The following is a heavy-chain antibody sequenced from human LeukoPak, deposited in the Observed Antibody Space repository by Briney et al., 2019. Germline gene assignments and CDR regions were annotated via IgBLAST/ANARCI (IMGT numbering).Heavy chain of an antibody. CDR1: GFTFSSYW. V-gene: IGHV3-7*01. D-gene: IGHD2-21*01. Sequence: GGSLRLSCAASGFTFSSYWMSWVRQAPGKGLEWVANIKQDGSEKYYVDSVKGRFTISRDNARNSLYLQMNSLRAEDTAVYYCARVEVVMAAYFDYWGQGTLVTVSS. CDR2: IKQDGSEK. CDR3: ARVEVVMAAYFDY. J-gene: IGHJ4*02.